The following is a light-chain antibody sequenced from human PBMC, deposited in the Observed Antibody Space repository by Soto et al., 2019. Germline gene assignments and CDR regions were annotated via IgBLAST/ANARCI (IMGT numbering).Light chain of an antibody. CDR1: QGISTF. V-gene: IGKV1-9*01. CDR3: QQVNNYPLT. Sequence: IQLTQSPSFLSASVGDRVTITCRASQGISTFLAWCQQRPGKAPQRLIYAASTLQSGVPSRFGGSGSGTEFTLTISSLQPEDFATYFCQQVNNYPLTFGGGTKVDIK. CDR2: AAS. J-gene: IGKJ4*01.